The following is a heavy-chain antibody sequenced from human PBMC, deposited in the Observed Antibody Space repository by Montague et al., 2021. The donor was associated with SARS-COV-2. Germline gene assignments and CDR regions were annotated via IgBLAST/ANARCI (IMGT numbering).Heavy chain of an antibody. D-gene: IGHD3-22*01. CDR2: IYYSGST. Sequence: SETLSLTCAVSGGSISSGTWWTWVRQPPGKGLEWIGTIYYSGSTYYRPSLKSRVTISVDTSNNQFSLRLRSVTAADTAVYYCARRCITMRVVAPFDYWGQGALVTVSS. J-gene: IGHJ4*02. V-gene: IGHV4-39*01. CDR1: GGSISSGTW. CDR3: ARRCITMRVVAPFDY.